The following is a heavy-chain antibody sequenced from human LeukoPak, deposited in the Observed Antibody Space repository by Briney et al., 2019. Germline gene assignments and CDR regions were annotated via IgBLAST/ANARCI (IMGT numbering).Heavy chain of an antibody. J-gene: IGHJ4*02. V-gene: IGHV3-23*01. CDR2: IIGSGSST. CDR3: AKDRAQQLVLDF. CDR1: GFTLSSHA. Sequence: GGSLRLSCAASGFTLSSHAMSWVRQAPGKGLGWVSAIIGSGSSTYYADSVKGRFTISRDNSKNTLFLQMNSLRAEDTAVYYCAKDRAQQLVLDFWGQGTLVTVSS. D-gene: IGHD6-13*01.